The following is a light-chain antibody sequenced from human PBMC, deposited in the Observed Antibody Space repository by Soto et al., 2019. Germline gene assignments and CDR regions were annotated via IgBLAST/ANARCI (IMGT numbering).Light chain of an antibody. CDR3: QQSYSIPLT. J-gene: IGKJ4*01. Sequence: DIQLTQSPSSLSASVGDRVTITCRASQRINTYMNWYQHKPGKAPNLLIFPPSTLQSGVPSRFGGSGSGTDFTLTISSLQPEDFATYYCQQSYSIPLTFGGGTKVDIK. CDR1: QRINTY. V-gene: IGKV1-39*01. CDR2: PPS.